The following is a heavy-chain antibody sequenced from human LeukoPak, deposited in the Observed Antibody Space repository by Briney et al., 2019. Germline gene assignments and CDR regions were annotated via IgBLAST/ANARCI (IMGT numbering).Heavy chain of an antibody. CDR1: GFTFSNYG. Sequence: GGSLRLSCAASGFTFSNYGMNWVRQAPGKGLEWVSSISSSSSYIYYADSVKGRFTISRDNAKNSLYLQMNSLRAEDTAVYYCAGRTMVRGGFDYWGQGTLVTVSS. CDR3: AGRTMVRGGFDY. J-gene: IGHJ4*02. D-gene: IGHD3-10*01. V-gene: IGHV3-21*01. CDR2: ISSSSSYI.